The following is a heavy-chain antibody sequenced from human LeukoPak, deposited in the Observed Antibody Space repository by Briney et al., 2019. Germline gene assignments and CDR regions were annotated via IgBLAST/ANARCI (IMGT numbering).Heavy chain of an antibody. CDR1: SYIFTSYG. Sequence: EASVKVSCKASSYIFTSYGISWVRQAPGQGLEWMGWISAYNGNTNYAQKLQGRVTMTTDTSTSTAYMELRSLRSDDTAVYYCAILTDEYSPRNLGAFDIWGQGTMVTISS. V-gene: IGHV1-18*01. CDR2: ISAYNGNT. J-gene: IGHJ3*02. D-gene: IGHD6-6*01. CDR3: AILTDEYSPRNLGAFDI.